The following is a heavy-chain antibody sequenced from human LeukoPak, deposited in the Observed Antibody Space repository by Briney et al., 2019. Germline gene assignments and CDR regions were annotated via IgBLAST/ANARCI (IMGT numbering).Heavy chain of an antibody. J-gene: IGHJ5*02. CDR1: GGSFRGYY. CDR3: ARRLRDIVVVPAAMGPYNWFDP. V-gene: IGHV4-34*01. CDR2: INQSGSA. D-gene: IGHD2-2*01. Sequence: PSETLSLTCAVYGGSFRGYYWSWIRQPPGKGLEWIGEINQSGSANYNPSLKSRVTISVDTSKNQFSLKLSSVTAADTAVYYCARRLRDIVVVPAAMGPYNWFDPWGQGTLVTVSS.